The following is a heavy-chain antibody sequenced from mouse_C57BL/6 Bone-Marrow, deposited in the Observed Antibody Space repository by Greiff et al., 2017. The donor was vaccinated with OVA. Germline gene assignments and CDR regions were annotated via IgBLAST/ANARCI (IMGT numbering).Heavy chain of an antibody. CDR1: GYTFTDYN. J-gene: IGHJ1*03. CDR3: ARSYGNYPYWYFDV. CDR2: INPNNGGT. Sequence: EVQVVESGPELVKPGASVKIPCKASGYTFTDYNMDWVKQSHGKSLEWIGDINPNNGGTIYNQKFKGKATLTVDKSSSTAYMELRSLTSEDTAVYYCARSYGNYPYWYFDVWGTGTTVTVSS. V-gene: IGHV1-18*01. D-gene: IGHD2-1*01.